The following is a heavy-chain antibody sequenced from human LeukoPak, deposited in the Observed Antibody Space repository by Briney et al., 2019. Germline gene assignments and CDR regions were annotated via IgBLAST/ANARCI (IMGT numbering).Heavy chain of an antibody. CDR2: IYHSGST. CDR1: GYSISSGYC. CDR3: ARLDSSFPFDY. J-gene: IGHJ4*02. V-gene: IGHV4-38-2*02. D-gene: IGHD3-22*01. Sequence: PSETLSLTCTVSGYSISSGYCWGWIRQPPGKGLEWIGSIYHSGSTYYNPSLKSRVTISVDTSKNQFSLKLSSVTAADTAVYYCARLDSSFPFDYWGQGTLVTVSS.